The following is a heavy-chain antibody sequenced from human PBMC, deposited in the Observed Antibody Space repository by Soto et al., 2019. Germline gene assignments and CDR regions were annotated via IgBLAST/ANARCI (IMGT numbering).Heavy chain of an antibody. CDR1: GGSISSSSYY. D-gene: IGHD3-3*01. CDR2: IYYSGST. J-gene: IGHJ5*02. V-gene: IGHV4-39*01. Sequence: SETLSLTCTVSGGSISSSSYYWGWIRQPPGKGLEWIGSIYYSGSTYYSPSLKSRVTISVDTSKNQLSLKLSSVTAADTAVYYCAKGEGDDFWSGYYPFDPWGQGTLVTVSS. CDR3: AKGEGDDFWSGYYPFDP.